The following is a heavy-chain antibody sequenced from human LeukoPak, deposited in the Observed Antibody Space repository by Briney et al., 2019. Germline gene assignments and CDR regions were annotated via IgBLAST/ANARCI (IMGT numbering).Heavy chain of an antibody. J-gene: IGHJ3*02. CDR3: ARDKNWGSGAFDI. Sequence: GGSLRLSCAASGFTFSSYWMHWVRQAPGKGLVWVSRINSDGSSTSYAGSVKGRFTISRDNAKNTLYLQMNSLRAEDTAVYYCARDKNWGSGAFDIWGQGTMVTVSS. D-gene: IGHD7-27*01. V-gene: IGHV3-74*01. CDR2: INSDGSST. CDR1: GFTFSSYW.